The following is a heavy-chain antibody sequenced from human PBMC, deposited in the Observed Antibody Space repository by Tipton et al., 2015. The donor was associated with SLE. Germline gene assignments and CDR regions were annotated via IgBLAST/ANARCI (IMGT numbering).Heavy chain of an antibody. CDR1: GGSISSSSYY. V-gene: IGHV4-39*07. J-gene: IGHJ4*02. CDR2: IYYSGST. CDR3: ARGAGPTVNFNY. D-gene: IGHD4-11*01. Sequence: LRLSCTVSGGSISSSSYYWGWIRQPPGKGLEWIGSIYYSGSTYYNPSLKSRVTISVDTSKNQFSLKLSSVTAADTAVYYWARGAGPTVNFNYWGQGTLVTVSS.